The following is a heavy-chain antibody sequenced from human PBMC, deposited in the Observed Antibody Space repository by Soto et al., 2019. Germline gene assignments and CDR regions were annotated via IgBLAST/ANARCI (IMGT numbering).Heavy chain of an antibody. Sequence: QVQLVASGGGVVQPGRSLRLSCAASGFSFNTYAMNWVRQAPGKGLEWLALISYDGSIKYSADSVRGRFTLSRENSQNMLFLQMDSLRADDTAVYYCARDGSGGTGRMDVWGQGTTVTVSS. CDR1: GFSFNTYA. J-gene: IGHJ6*02. CDR2: ISYDGSIK. D-gene: IGHD2-15*01. V-gene: IGHV3-30-3*01. CDR3: ARDGSGGTGRMDV.